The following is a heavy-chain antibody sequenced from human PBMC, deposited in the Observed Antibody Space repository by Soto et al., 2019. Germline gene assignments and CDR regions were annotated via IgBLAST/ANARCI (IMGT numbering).Heavy chain of an antibody. CDR2: ISSSSGTT. J-gene: IGHJ4*02. CDR1: GFIFSTYS. Sequence: VGSLRLSCAASGFIFSTYSMNWVRQAPGKGLEWVSYISSSSGTTYYADSVKGRFTISRDNAKNSLYLQMNSLKDEDTAVYYCARDCTNGVCPEYWGQGTLVTVSS. V-gene: IGHV3-48*02. D-gene: IGHD2-8*01. CDR3: ARDCTNGVCPEY.